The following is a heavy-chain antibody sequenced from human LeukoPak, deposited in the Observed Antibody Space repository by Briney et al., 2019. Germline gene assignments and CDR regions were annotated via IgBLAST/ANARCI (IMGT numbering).Heavy chain of an antibody. D-gene: IGHD6-6*01. CDR2: IYISGST. V-gene: IGHV4-61*02. CDR1: GGSVSSGTYY. Sequence: SQTLSLTCTVSGGSVSSGTYYWTWIRQPAGKGLEWIGRIYISGSTNFDPSLKSRVSISLDTSQNQFSLKLSSVTAADTAVYYCAREGAARNFGYWGQGILVTVSS. CDR3: AREGAARNFGY. J-gene: IGHJ4*02.